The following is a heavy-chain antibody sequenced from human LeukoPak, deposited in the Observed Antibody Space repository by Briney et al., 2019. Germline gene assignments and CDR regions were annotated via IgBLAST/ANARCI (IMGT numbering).Heavy chain of an antibody. V-gene: IGHV4-59*01. D-gene: IGHD6-19*01. J-gene: IGHJ4*02. Sequence: PSETLSLTCTVSGGSITSYYWNWIRQPPGKGLEWIGYIFHSGSTNYNPSLKSRVTMSVDTSKNQFSLKLSSETAADTAVYYCAREASSGWHIDYWGQGTLVTVSS. CDR2: IFHSGST. CDR1: GGSITSYY. CDR3: AREASSGWHIDY.